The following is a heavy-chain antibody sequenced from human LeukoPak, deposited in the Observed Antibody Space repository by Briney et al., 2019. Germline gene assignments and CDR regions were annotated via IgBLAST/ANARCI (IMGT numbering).Heavy chain of an antibody. CDR2: IYTSGST. V-gene: IGHV4-4*07. CDR3: ARGRYYGSGSKTTYYYYYYMDV. J-gene: IGHJ6*03. CDR1: GGSVSSYY. D-gene: IGHD3-10*01. Sequence: SETLSLTCTVSGGSVSSYYWSWIRQPAGKGLEWIGRIYTSGSTNYNPSLKSRVTMSVDTSKNQFSLKLSSVTAADTAVYYCARGRYYGSGSKTTYYYYYYMDVWGKGTTVTISS.